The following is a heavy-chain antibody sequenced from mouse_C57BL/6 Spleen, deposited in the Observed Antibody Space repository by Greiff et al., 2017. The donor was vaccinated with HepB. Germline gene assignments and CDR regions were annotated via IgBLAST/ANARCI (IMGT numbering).Heavy chain of an antibody. J-gene: IGHJ2*01. Sequence: QVHVKQSGAELVRPGTSVKVSCKASGYAFTNYLIEWVKQRPGQGLEWIGVINPGSGGTNYNEKFKGKATLTADKSSSTAYMQRSSLTSEDSAVYFCARSGTAQASYFDYWGQGTTLTVSS. V-gene: IGHV1-54*01. CDR3: ARSGTAQASYFDY. CDR1: GYAFTNYL. CDR2: INPGSGGT. D-gene: IGHD3-2*02.